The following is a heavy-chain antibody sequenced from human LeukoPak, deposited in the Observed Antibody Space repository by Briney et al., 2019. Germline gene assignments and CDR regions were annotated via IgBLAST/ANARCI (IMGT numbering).Heavy chain of an antibody. CDR2: IYTSGST. J-gene: IGHJ4*02. CDR3: AGVPYSGYDHGGDY. D-gene: IGHD5-12*01. Sequence: SSETLSLTCTVSGGSISSYHWSWIRQPAGKGLEWIGRIYTSGSTNYNPSLKSRVTMSVDTSKNQFSLKLSSVTAADTAVYYCAGVPYSGYDHGGDYWGQGTLVTVSS. CDR1: GGSISSYH. V-gene: IGHV4-4*07.